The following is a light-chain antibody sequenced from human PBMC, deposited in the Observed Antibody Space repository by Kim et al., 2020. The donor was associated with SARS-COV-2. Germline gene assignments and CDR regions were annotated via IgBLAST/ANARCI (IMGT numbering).Light chain of an antibody. CDR2: AAS. V-gene: IGKV1-39*01. Sequence: DIQMTQSPSSLSASVGDRVTITCRASQSISSYLNWYQQKPGKAPKLLIYAASSLQSGDPSRFSGSVSGTDFTLTISSLQPEDFATYYCQQSYSTPLTFGGGTKVDIK. CDR3: QQSYSTPLT. CDR1: QSISSY. J-gene: IGKJ4*01.